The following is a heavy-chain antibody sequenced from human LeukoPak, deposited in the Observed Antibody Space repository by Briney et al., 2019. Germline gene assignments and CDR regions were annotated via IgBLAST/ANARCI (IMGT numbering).Heavy chain of an antibody. V-gene: IGHV4-4*02. J-gene: IGHJ6*02. Sequence: PSETLSLTCAVSGVSISSSNWWSWVRQPPGKGLEWIGEIYHSGSTNYNPSLKSRVAISVDKSKNQFSLKLSSVTAADTAVYYCARDQTYYDFWSGYTRNGMDVWGQGTTVTVSS. CDR3: ARDQTYYDFWSGYTRNGMDV. D-gene: IGHD3-3*01. CDR2: IYHSGST. CDR1: GVSISSSNW.